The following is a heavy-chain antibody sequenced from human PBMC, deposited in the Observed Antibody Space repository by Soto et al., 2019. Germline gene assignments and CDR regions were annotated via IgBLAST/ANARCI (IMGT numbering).Heavy chain of an antibody. CDR3: ARAVLEGTYYYDSSGYGAPDY. D-gene: IGHD3-22*01. CDR2: IWYDGSNK. Sequence: GGSLRLSCAASGFTFSSYGMHWVRQAPGKGLEWVAVIWYDGSNKYYADSVKGRFTISRDNSKNTLYLQMNSLRAEDTAVYYCARAVLEGTYYYDSSGYGAPDYWGQGTLVTVSS. CDR1: GFTFSSYG. V-gene: IGHV3-33*01. J-gene: IGHJ4*02.